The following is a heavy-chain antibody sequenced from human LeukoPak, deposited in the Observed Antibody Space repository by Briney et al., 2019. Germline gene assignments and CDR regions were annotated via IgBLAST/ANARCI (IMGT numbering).Heavy chain of an antibody. CDR2: ISGSGGST. CDR1: GFTFSSYA. V-gene: IGHV3-23*01. J-gene: IGHJ4*02. Sequence: GGSLRLSCAASGFTFSSYAMSWVRQAPGKGLEWVSAISGSGGSTYYADSVKGRFTISRDNAKNSLYLQMNSLRAEDSAVYYCARSILYYFDYWGQGTLVTVSS. D-gene: IGHD2-15*01. CDR3: ARSILYYFDY.